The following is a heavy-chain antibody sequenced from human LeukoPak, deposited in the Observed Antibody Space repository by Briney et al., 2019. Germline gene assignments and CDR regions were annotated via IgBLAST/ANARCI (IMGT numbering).Heavy chain of an antibody. CDR3: TLGVDIVVVPAAMGLSPPSYYYYMDV. Sequence: ASVKVSCKASGGTFSSYAISWVRQAPGQGLEWMGGIIPIFGTANCAQKFQGRVTITTDESTSTAYMELSSLRSEDTAVYYCTLGVDIVVVPAAMGLSPPSYYYYMDVWGKGTTVTVSS. D-gene: IGHD2-2*03. CDR1: GGTFSSYA. V-gene: IGHV1-69*05. CDR2: IIPIFGTA. J-gene: IGHJ6*03.